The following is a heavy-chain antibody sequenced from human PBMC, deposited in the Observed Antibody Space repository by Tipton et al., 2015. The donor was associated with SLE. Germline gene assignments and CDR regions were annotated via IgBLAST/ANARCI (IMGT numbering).Heavy chain of an antibody. Sequence: TLSLTCTVSGGSISSSSYYWGWIRQPPGKGLEWIGYIYYSGSTYYNPSLKSRVTISVDTSKNQFSLKLSSVTAADTAVYYCAREGGNYGDSNNWFDPWGQGTLVTVSS. J-gene: IGHJ5*02. CDR2: IYYSGST. V-gene: IGHV4-31*03. CDR3: AREGGNYGDSNNWFDP. D-gene: IGHD4-17*01. CDR1: GGSISSSSYY.